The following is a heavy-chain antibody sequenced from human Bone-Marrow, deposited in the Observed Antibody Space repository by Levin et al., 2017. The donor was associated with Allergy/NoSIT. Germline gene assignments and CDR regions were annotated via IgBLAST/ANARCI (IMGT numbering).Heavy chain of an antibody. CDR3: ASVPVSGNKTADH. D-gene: IGHD2/OR15-2a*01. CDR1: GGTFTSYA. CDR2: IIPIFGTT. V-gene: IGHV1-69*13. J-gene: IGHJ4*02. Sequence: SVKVSCKASGGTFTSYAISWVRQAPGQGPEWMGGIIPIFGTTNYAQKFQGRVTIPADESTSTAYMDLSSLRSEDTAVYYCASVPVSGNKTADHWGQGTQVTVSS.